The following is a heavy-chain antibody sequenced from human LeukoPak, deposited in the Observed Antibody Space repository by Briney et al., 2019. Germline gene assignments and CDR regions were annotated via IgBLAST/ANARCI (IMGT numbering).Heavy chain of an antibody. V-gene: IGHV3-30*02. CDR2: IQYDGTTK. J-gene: IGHJ4*02. Sequence: PGGSLRLSCAASGFTFSTYGMHWVRQAPGKGLEWGAFIQYDGTTKYYADSVKGRFTISRDNSKNTLYLQMNSLRAEDTAVYYCANRHYDSSGYYENFDYWGQGTLVTVSS. CDR3: ANRHYDSSGYYENFDY. D-gene: IGHD3-22*01. CDR1: GFTFSTYG.